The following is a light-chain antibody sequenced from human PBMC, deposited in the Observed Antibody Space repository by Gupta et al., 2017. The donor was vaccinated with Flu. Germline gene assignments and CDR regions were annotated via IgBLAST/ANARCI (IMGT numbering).Light chain of an antibody. V-gene: IGKV1-39*01. Sequence: SQMTQSPSSLSASVGDIVTITCRASQSINSVLNWYQHKPGKAPKLLIYAASSLQRGVPTRFSGSGTGTDFTLTISIRQLEPFETSYCHRSYCNPRFSFGQGTKMEIK. CDR1: QSINSV. CDR2: AAS. CDR3: HRSYCNPRFS. J-gene: IGKJ2*03.